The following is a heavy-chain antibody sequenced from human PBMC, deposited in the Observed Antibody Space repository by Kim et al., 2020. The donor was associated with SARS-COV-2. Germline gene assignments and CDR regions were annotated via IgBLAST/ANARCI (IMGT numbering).Heavy chain of an antibody. J-gene: IGHJ4*02. Sequence: SETLSLTCTVSGYSISSNYYWGWIRQPPGKGLEWIGSCYRSGSTYYNASLKRRVTISVDTSKNQFSLKLSSVTAADTAVYYCARVCSYGPYYLDYWGQGTLVTVSS. CDR1: GYSISSNYY. CDR3: ARVCSYGPYYLDY. D-gene: IGHD5-18*01. CDR2: CYRSGST. V-gene: IGHV4-38-2*02.